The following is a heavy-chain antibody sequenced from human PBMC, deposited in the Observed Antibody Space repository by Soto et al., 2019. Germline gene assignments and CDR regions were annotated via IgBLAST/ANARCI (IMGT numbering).Heavy chain of an antibody. Sequence: AGGSLRLSCAASGFTFSNAWMSWVRQAPGKGLEWVGRIKSKTDGGTTDYAAPVKGRFTISRDDSKNTLYLQMNSLKTEDTAVYYCTTDRGGYYDSSGPNWFDPWGQGTLVTVSS. CDR1: GFTFSNAW. CDR3: TTDRGGYYDSSGPNWFDP. J-gene: IGHJ5*02. V-gene: IGHV3-15*01. CDR2: IKSKTDGGTT. D-gene: IGHD3-22*01.